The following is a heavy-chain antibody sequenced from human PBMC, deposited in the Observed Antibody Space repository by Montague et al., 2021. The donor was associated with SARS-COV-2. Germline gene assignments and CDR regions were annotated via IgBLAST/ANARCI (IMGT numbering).Heavy chain of an antibody. Sequence: SETLSLTCTVSGGSISSYCWSWIWQPPGKGLGWIGYMYYNESANYNYSLKSRVTLSVATSTNKVSLELSSVTAADTAVYYCARDFDYWGQGTLVTVSS. V-gene: IGHV4-59*13. CDR3: ARDFDY. J-gene: IGHJ4*02. CDR2: MYYNESA. CDR1: GGSISSYC.